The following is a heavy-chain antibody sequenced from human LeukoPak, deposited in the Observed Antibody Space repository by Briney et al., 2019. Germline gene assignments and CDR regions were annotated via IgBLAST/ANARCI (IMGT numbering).Heavy chain of an antibody. D-gene: IGHD6-19*01. V-gene: IGHV3-23*01. Sequence: PGGSLRLSCAASGFTFSSYAMSWVRQAPGKGLEWVSTITTSGSSTYYADSVKGRFTISRDNSKNTLHLQMSSLRADDTAVYYCAKGHSSGWYGDAFDIWGQGTMVTVSS. CDR1: GFTFSSYA. CDR2: ITTSGSST. CDR3: AKGHSSGWYGDAFDI. J-gene: IGHJ3*02.